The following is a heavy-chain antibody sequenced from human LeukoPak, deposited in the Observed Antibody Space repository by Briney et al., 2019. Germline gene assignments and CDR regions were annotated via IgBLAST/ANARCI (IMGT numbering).Heavy chain of an antibody. J-gene: IGHJ4*02. Sequence: KPSDTLSLTCTVSRGSITSYYWSWIRQPPGKGLEWIGYIYYSGSTNYNPSLKSRVTISVDTSKSQFSLKLSSVTAANTAVYYCARESGSGLDSWGQGTLVTVSS. V-gene: IGHV4-59*01. CDR1: RGSITSYY. CDR2: IYYSGST. D-gene: IGHD6-19*01. CDR3: ARESGSGLDS.